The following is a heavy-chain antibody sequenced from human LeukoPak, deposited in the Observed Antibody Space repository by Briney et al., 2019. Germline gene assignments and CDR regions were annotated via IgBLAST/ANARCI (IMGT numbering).Heavy chain of an antibody. D-gene: IGHD2-2*01. V-gene: IGHV3-7*01. CDR3: AREKEGYCSRTSCYLDYYYYYMDV. Sequence: GGSLRLSCAASGFTFSSYWMSWVRQAPGKGLEWVANIKQDGSEKYYVDSVKGRFTISRDDAKNSLYLQMNSLRAEDTAVYYCAREKEGYCSRTSCYLDYYYYYMDVWGKGTAVTISS. CDR2: IKQDGSEK. J-gene: IGHJ6*03. CDR1: GFTFSSYW.